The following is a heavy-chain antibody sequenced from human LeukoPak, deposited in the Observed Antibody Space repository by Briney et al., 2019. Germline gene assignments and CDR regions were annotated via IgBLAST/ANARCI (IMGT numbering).Heavy chain of an antibody. D-gene: IGHD3-22*01. Sequence: GGSLRLSCAASGFTFDDSAMHWVGQVPGKGLEWVSGISWNSGIIDYADSVEGRFTISRDNAKNSLYLQMNNLRPDDTAFYYCAKAPPYYSDSSGYFQRWGQGTLVTVSS. V-gene: IGHV3-9*01. CDR1: GFTFDDSA. CDR2: ISWNSGII. CDR3: AKAPPYYSDSSGYFQR. J-gene: IGHJ1*01.